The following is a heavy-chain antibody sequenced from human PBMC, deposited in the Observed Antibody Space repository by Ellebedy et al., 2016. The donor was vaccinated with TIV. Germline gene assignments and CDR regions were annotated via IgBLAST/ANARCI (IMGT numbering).Heavy chain of an antibody. J-gene: IGHJ4*02. CDR3: ARDDGIAAAGRFDY. D-gene: IGHD6-13*01. CDR2: ISAYNGNT. V-gene: IGHV1-18*01. CDR1: GYTFTSYD. Sequence: ASVKVSXXASGYTFTSYDINWVRQATGQGLEWMGWISAYNGNTNYAQKLQGRVTMTTDTSTSTAYMELRSLRSDDTAVYYCARDDGIAAAGRFDYWGQGTLVTVSS.